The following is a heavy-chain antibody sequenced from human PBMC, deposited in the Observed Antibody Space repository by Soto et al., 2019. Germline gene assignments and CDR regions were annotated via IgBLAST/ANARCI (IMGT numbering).Heavy chain of an antibody. CDR2: ISAYNGNT. V-gene: IGHV1-18*01. J-gene: IGHJ5*02. D-gene: IGHD3-9*01. Sequence: ASVNVSCKASGYTFTSDGISWVRQAPGQGLEWMGWISAYNGNTNYAQKLQGRVTMTAETSTSTAHIELRSRRSDGAAVYYCARSKGIGYHNWFDTWSQGTLVT. CDR1: GYTFTSDG. CDR3: ARSKGIGYHNWFDT.